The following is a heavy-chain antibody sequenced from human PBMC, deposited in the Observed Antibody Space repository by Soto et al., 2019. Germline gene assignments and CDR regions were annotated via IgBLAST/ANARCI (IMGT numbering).Heavy chain of an antibody. CDR1: GFTFSSYA. CDR2: ISGSGGST. V-gene: IGHV3-23*01. J-gene: IGHJ3*02. D-gene: IGHD6-13*01. CDR3: AKDWLGIAAAADAFDI. Sequence: EVQLLESGGGLVQPGGSLRLSCAASGFTFSSYAMSWVRQAPGEGLEWVSAISGSGGSTYYADSVKGRFTISRDNSKNTLYLQMNSLRAEDTAVYYCAKDWLGIAAAADAFDIWGQGTMVTVSS.